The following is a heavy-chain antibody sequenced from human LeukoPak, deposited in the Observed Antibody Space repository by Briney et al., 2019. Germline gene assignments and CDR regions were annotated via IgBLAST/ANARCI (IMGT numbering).Heavy chain of an antibody. CDR3: AKGYYGYVWGSYYFDY. D-gene: IGHD3-16*01. Sequence: PGGSLRLSXAASGFTFSSYAMSWVRQAPGKGLEWISAISGSGGSTYYADSVKGRFTISRDNSRDTLYLQMNSLRAEDTAVYYCAKGYYGYVWGSYYFDYWGQGTLVTVSS. CDR1: GFTFSSYA. J-gene: IGHJ4*02. CDR2: ISGSGGST. V-gene: IGHV3-23*01.